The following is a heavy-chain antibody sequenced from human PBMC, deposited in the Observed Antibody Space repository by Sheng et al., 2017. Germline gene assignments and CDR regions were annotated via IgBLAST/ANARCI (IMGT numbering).Heavy chain of an antibody. D-gene: IGHD6-13*01. Sequence: QVQLVQSGAEVKKPGSSVKVSCKASGGSFSNYIITWVRQAPGQGLEWMGGIFPIFGSANYAQKFQGRVTITADESTSTAYIELSSLRSEDTAVYYCARDAAAALDLWGQGTTVTVSS. CDR3: ARDAAAALDL. CDR1: GGSFSNYI. CDR2: IFPIFGSA. J-gene: IGHJ6*02. V-gene: IGHV1-69*13.